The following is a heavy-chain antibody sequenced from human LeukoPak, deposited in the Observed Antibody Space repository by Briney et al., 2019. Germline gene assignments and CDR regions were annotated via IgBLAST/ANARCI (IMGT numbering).Heavy chain of an antibody. CDR1: GFTFSDAW. CDR3: ARVGSSSWYLYLESCWFDP. J-gene: IGHJ5*02. D-gene: IGHD6-13*01. CDR2: IKSKSNGGTT. Sequence: GGSLRLSCAASGFTFSDAWMSWVRQAPGKGLEWAGRIKSKSNGGTTDYAGPVKGRFTISRDDAKNTLYLQMNSLRAEDTAVYYCARVGSSSWYLYLESCWFDPWGQGTLVTVSS. V-gene: IGHV3-15*01.